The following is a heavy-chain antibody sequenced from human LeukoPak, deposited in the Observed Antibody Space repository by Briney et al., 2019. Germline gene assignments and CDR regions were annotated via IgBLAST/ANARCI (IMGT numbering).Heavy chain of an antibody. CDR3: ARGAGPYYYDRNSYKSV. J-gene: IGHJ4*02. V-gene: IGHV4-38-2*01. CDR2: IYYSGST. CDR1: GFTFSSYS. D-gene: IGHD3-9*01. Sequence: GSLRLSCAASGFTFSSYSMNWVRQAPGKGLEWIGSIYYSGSTYYNPSLKSRVTISVDTSNSQFSLKLSSVTAADTGVYYCARGAGPYYYDRNSYKSVWGQGALVTVSS.